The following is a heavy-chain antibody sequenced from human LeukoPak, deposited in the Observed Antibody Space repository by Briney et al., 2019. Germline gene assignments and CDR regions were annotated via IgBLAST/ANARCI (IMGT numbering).Heavy chain of an antibody. V-gene: IGHV1-69*04. Sequence: SVKVSCKASGGTFSSYAISWVRQAPGQGLEWMGRIIPIFGIANYAQKFQGRVTITADKSTSTAYMELSSLRSEDTAVYYCAREWGVGATPHFDYWGQGILVTVSS. CDR2: IIPIFGIA. CDR1: GGTFSSYA. D-gene: IGHD1-26*01. CDR3: AREWGVGATPHFDY. J-gene: IGHJ4*02.